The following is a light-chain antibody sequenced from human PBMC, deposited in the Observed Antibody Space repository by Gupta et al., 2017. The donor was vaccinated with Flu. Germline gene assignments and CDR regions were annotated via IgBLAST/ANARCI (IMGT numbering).Light chain of an antibody. CDR3: QQSDSVPLT. CDR1: ETITRY. Sequence: DIQMTQSPSSLSASVGDRVTITCRASETITRYLNWYQQKPGKAPNLLIYTASSLQSGVPSRFSGGGSGTDFTLTISRLEPEDFATYYCQQSDSVPLTFGQGTKVEIK. J-gene: IGKJ1*01. V-gene: IGKV1-39*01. CDR2: TAS.